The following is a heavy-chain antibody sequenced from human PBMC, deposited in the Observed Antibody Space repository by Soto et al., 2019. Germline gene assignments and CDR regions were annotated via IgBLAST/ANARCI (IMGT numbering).Heavy chain of an antibody. V-gene: IGHV1-69*01. J-gene: IGHJ5*02. CDR2: IVPLFGTT. D-gene: IGHD6-13*01. CDR3: AKASGRSWYNWFDP. Sequence: QVQLVQSGAEVKKPGSSVKVSCNASGGNFTSYAISWVRQAPGQGLEFMGGIVPLFGTTNYAHKFRGRVTVTAGESTSTVYMEMSSLRSEDTAVYYCAKASGRSWYNWFDPWGQGTLVTVST. CDR1: GGNFTSYA.